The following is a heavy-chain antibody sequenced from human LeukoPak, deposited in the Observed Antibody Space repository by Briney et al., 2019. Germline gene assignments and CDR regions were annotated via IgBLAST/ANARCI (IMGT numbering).Heavy chain of an antibody. D-gene: IGHD3-16*01. Sequence: SETLSLTCAVYGESFSGYYWSWIRQPPGKGLEWIGEINHSGSTNYNPSLKSRVTISVDTSKNLFSLKLSSVTAADTAVYYCATSGGTLGPTNYFAYWGQGTLVTVSS. CDR1: GESFSGYY. CDR2: INHSGST. V-gene: IGHV4-34*01. CDR3: ATSGGTLGPTNYFAY. J-gene: IGHJ4*02.